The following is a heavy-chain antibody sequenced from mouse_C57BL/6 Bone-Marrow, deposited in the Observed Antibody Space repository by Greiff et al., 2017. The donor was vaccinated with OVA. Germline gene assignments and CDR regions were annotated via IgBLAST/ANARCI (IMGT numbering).Heavy chain of an antibody. Sequence: VKLQQPGAELVKPGASVKLSCKASGYTFTSYWMQWVKQRPGQGLEWIGEIDPSDSYTNYNQKFKGKATLTVDTSSSTAYMQLSSLTSEDSAVYYCARFYYSNYYAMDYWGQGTSVTVSS. CDR1: GYTFTSYW. D-gene: IGHD2-5*01. CDR2: IDPSDSYT. V-gene: IGHV1-50*01. CDR3: ARFYYSNYYAMDY. J-gene: IGHJ4*01.